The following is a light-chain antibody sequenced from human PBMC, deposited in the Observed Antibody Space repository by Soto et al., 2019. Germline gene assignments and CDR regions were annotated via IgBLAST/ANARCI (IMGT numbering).Light chain of an antibody. Sequence: QSVLTQPPSVSGAPGQRGTISCTGSSSNIGAGYDVHWYQQLPGTAPKLLIYDNNNRPSGVPDRFSGSKSGTSASLAITGLQAEHEADYYCQSYDRSLSGNVFGTGTKVT. CDR1: SSNIGAGYD. CDR2: DNN. J-gene: IGLJ1*01. CDR3: QSYDRSLSGNV. V-gene: IGLV1-40*01.